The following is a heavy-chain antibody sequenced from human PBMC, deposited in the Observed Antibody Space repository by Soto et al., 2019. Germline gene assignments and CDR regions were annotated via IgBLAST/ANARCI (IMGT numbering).Heavy chain of an antibody. CDR1: GGSFSGYY. V-gene: IGHV4-34*01. CDR2: INHSGST. D-gene: IGHD3-10*01. Sequence: SETLSLTCAVYGGSFSGYYWSWSRQPPWKGLEWIGEINHSGSTNYNPSLKSRVTISVDTSKNQFSLKLSSVTAADTAVYYCARGVHYYGSGSYYTGWGQGTLVTVST. CDR3: ARGVHYYGSGSYYTG. J-gene: IGHJ4*02.